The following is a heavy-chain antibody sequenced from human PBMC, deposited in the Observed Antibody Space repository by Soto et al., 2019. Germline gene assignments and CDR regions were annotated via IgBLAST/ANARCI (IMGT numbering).Heavy chain of an antibody. V-gene: IGHV1-69*12. D-gene: IGHD3-22*01. CDR2: IIPIFGTA. CDR1: GGTFSSYA. CDR3: ARLGYDSSGYDYFQH. J-gene: IGHJ1*01. Sequence: QVQLVQSGAEVKKPGSSVKVSCKASGGTFSSYAISWVRQAPGQGREWMGGIIPIFGTANYAQKFQGRVTITADESTSTAYMELSSLRSEDTAVYYCARLGYDSSGYDYFQHWGQGTLVTVSS.